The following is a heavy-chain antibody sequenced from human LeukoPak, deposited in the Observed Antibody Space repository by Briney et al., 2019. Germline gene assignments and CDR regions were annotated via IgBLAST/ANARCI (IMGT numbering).Heavy chain of an antibody. J-gene: IGHJ4*02. V-gene: IGHV1-18*01. Sequence: ASVKVSCKASGYTLTSYGISWVRQAPGQGLEWMGWISAYNGNTNYAQKLQGRVTMTTDTSTSTAYMELRSLRSDDTAVYYCARDPHEYCSSTSCYGWGYYFDYWGQGTLVTVSS. D-gene: IGHD2-2*01. CDR3: ARDPHEYCSSTSCYGWGYYFDY. CDR1: GYTLTSYG. CDR2: ISAYNGNT.